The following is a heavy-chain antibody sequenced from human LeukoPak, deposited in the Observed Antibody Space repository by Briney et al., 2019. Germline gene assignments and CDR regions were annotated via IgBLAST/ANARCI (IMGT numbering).Heavy chain of an antibody. V-gene: IGHV1-69*04. CDR2: IIPILGIA. J-gene: IGHJ4*02. CDR1: GGTFSSYA. Sequence: ASVKVSCKASGGTFSSYAISWVRQAPGQGLEWMGRIIPILGIANYAQKFQGGVTITADKSTSTAYMELSSLRSEDTAVYYCARDREYVGVRYFDYWGQGTLVTVSS. D-gene: IGHD1-26*01. CDR3: ARDREYVGVRYFDY.